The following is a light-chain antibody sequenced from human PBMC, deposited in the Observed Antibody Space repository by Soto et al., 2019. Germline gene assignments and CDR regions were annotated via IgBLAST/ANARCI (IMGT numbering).Light chain of an antibody. CDR1: QSISSW. CDR3: QQYNSYSET. CDR2: KAS. V-gene: IGKV1-5*03. Sequence: DIQMTQSPSPLSASVGDRVTNTCPASQSISSWLAWYQQKPGKAPKLLIYKASSLESGVPSRFSGSGSGTEFTLTISSLQPDDFATYYCQQYNSYSETFGQGTKVDIK. J-gene: IGKJ1*01.